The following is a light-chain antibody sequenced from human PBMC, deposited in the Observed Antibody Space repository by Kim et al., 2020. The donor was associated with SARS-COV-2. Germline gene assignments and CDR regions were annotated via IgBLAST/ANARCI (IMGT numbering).Light chain of an antibody. V-gene: IGLV3-21*04. CDR2: YDS. Sequence: APGKTARITWGGNNIGSKSVRWYQRKPGQAPVLVIYYDSDRPSGIPERFSGSNSGNTATLTISRVEAGDEADYYCQVWDSSSDHRVFGGGTQLTVL. CDR1: NIGSKS. CDR3: QVWDSSSDHRV. J-gene: IGLJ3*02.